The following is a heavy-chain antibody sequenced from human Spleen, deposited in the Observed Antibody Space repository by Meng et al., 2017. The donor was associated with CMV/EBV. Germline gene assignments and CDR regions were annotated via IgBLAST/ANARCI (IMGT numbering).Heavy chain of an antibody. CDR3: ASADGYNYPLDS. D-gene: IGHD5-24*01. V-gene: IGHV1-46*04. CDR1: GYTFTRNY. CDR2: IFPMGGAT. Sequence: ASVKVSCKASGYTFTRNYMHWVRQAPGQGLEWMGMIFPMGGATYYAQKLQGRVTMTRDTSTSTLYMELSSLRSEDTAVYYCASADGYNYPLDSWGQGTLVTVSS. J-gene: IGHJ4*02.